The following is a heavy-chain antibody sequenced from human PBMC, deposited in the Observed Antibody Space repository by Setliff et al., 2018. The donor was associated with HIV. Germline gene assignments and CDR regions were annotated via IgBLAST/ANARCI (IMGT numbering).Heavy chain of an antibody. CDR3: ARANSLLQYNEGWSPENPFNI. CDR1: GYTFTNYA. V-gene: IGHV1-3*01. CDR2: INPGNGNT. Sequence: ASVKVSCKASGYTFTNYAIHWVRQAPGQRLEWMGWINPGNGNTKYSQKFQGRVTITRDTSATTAYMELSSLRSEDTAIFYCARANSLLQYNEGWSPENPFNIWGQGTLVTVSS. D-gene: IGHD1-20*01. J-gene: IGHJ4*03.